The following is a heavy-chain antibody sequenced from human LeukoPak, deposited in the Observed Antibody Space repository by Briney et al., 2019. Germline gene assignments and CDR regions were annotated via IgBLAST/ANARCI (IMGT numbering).Heavy chain of an antibody. CDR3: ARDGIAVFGVITGNYYYMDV. J-gene: IGHJ6*03. CDR2: ISHSGGT. Sequence: SETLSLTCAVHGGSFSDYSWSWIRQPPGKGLEWIGGISHSGGTNYNPSLKSRVTMSVDTSNNQFSLKLKSVTAADTAVYYCARDGIAVFGVITGNYYYMDVWGNGTTVTVSS. V-gene: IGHV4-34*01. D-gene: IGHD3-3*01. CDR1: GGSFSDYS.